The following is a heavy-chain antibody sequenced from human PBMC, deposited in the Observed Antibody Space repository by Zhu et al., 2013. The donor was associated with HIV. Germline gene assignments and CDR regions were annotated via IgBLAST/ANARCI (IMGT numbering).Heavy chain of an antibody. CDR1: GYPFTSFA. D-gene: IGHD6-19*01. J-gene: IGHJ3*02. Sequence: QVQLVQSGAGVRKPGASMRVSCKTSGYPFTSFAVHWVRQAPGQRLEWMGYISGANGDTNFFPKFRGRVTMTRDTSATTMYMEMSSLTFEDTAVYYCARDSGSRGWNAFDTWGQGTMVTVSS. CDR2: ISGANGDT. V-gene: IGHV1-3*01. CDR3: ARDSGSRGWNAFDT.